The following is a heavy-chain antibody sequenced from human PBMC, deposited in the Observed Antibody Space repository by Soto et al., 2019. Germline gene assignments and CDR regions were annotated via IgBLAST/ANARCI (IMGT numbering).Heavy chain of an antibody. V-gene: IGHV4-30-4*01. D-gene: IGHD1-7*01. Sequence: VQLQGSGPGLVKPSQTLSLTCTVSGASVNTGDYYWSYIRQSPGKGLEWLGYIFYSGDTYYNPSLKSRAPISLNTSRNQISLTLTSVTDADTAVYFCVGTGTTDDFWGQGTLVTVSS. J-gene: IGHJ1*01. CDR3: VGTGTTDDF. CDR1: GASVNTGDYY. CDR2: IFYSGDT.